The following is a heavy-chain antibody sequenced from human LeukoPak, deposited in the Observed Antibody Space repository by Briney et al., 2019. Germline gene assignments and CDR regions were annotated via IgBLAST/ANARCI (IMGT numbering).Heavy chain of an antibody. V-gene: IGHV1-8*03. CDR2: MNPNSGNT. Sequence: ASVKVSCKASGYTFTSYDINWVRQATGQGLEWMGWMNPNSGNTGYAQKFQGRVTIARNTSISTAYMELSSLRSEDTAVYYCARESDYGDYSCWGQGTLVTVPS. D-gene: IGHD4-17*01. J-gene: IGHJ4*02. CDR1: GYTFTSYD. CDR3: ARESDYGDYSC.